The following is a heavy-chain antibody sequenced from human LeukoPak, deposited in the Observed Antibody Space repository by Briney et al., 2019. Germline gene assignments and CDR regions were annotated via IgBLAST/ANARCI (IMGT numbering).Heavy chain of an antibody. J-gene: IGHJ1*01. CDR1: GGSISSYY. V-gene: IGHV4-59*01. CDR2: RYYSGGT. D-gene: IGHD3-16*01. Sequence: SETLSLTCSVSGGSISSYYWTWIRQPPGKGLEWIGYRYYSGGTTYNPSLKSRVTISVDTSKSQFSLKLISVTAADTAIYYCARVRGDFETDWGQGTLVTVSS. CDR3: ARVRGDFETD.